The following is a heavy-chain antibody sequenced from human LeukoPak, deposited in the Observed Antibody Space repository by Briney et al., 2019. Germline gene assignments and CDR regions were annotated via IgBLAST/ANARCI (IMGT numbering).Heavy chain of an antibody. CDR1: GFTFSSYW. CDR3: SNTWSCHYYHQHLDV. CDR2: IKQDGSEK. D-gene: IGHD3-3*01. V-gene: IGHV3-7*01. J-gene: IGHJ6*03. Sequence: GGSLRLSCAAFGFTFSSYWMSWVRQAPGKGLEWVANIKQDGSEKYYVDSVKGRFTISRDNAKNSLYLQMNSLRAEDTAVYYWSNTWSCHYYHQHLDVWGRGTTVTVSS.